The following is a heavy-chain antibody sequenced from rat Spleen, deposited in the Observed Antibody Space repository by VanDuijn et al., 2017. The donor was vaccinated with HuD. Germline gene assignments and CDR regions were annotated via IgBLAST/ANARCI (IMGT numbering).Heavy chain of an antibody. CDR1: GYSITSNY. CDR2: ISYSGST. J-gene: IGHJ2*01. Sequence: EVQLQESGPGLVKPSQSLSLTCSVTGYSITSNYWGWIRKFPGNKMEWFGHISYSGSTSYNPSLKSRVSITRDTSKNQFFLQLNSVTTEDTATYYCATLGLAYYFDYWGQGVMVTVSS. CDR3: ATLGLAYYFDY. V-gene: IGHV3-1*01. D-gene: IGHD4-2*01.